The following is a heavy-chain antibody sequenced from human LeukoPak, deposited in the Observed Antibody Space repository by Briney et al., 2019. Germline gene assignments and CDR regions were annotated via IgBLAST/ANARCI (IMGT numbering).Heavy chain of an antibody. CDR2: TYYRSKWYN. Sequence: SQTLSLTCAISGDSVSSNSAAWNWIRQSPSRGLEWLGRTYYRSKWYNDYAVSVKSRITINPDTSKNQFSLQLNSVTPEDTAVYYCARGAGSVWFGESPLFDYWGQGTLVTVSS. V-gene: IGHV6-1*01. CDR1: GDSVSSNSAA. D-gene: IGHD3-10*01. J-gene: IGHJ4*02. CDR3: ARGAGSVWFGESPLFDY.